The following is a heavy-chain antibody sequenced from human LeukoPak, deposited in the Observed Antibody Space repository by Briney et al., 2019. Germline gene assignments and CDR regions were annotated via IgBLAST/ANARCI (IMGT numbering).Heavy chain of an antibody. D-gene: IGHD3-10*01. CDR1: GYTFTSYG. J-gene: IGHJ3*02. CDR2: ISAYNGNT. Sequence: GASVKVSCKASGYTFTSYGISWVRQAPGQGLEWMGWISAYNGNTNYAQKLQGRVTMTTDTSTSTAYMELRSLRSDDTAVYYCARVPMVRGVLDAFDIWGQGTMVTVSS. CDR3: ARVPMVRGVLDAFDI. V-gene: IGHV1-18*01.